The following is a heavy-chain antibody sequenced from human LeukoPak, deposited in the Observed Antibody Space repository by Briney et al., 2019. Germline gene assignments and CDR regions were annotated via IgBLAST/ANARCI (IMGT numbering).Heavy chain of an antibody. Sequence: GGSLRLSCAASGFSVSSEYMSWVRQAPGKGLEWVSVIDSGGRTYYADSVKGRFTISRDNSKNTLDLQMNSLRAEDTAVYYCAREEARWEWFDPWGQGTLVTVSS. CDR3: AREEARWEWFDP. V-gene: IGHV3-66*01. J-gene: IGHJ5*02. D-gene: IGHD1-26*01. CDR1: GFSVSSEY. CDR2: IDSGGRT.